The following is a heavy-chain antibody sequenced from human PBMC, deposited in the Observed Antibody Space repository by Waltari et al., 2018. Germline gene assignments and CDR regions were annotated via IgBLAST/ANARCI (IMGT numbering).Heavy chain of an antibody. CDR3: ARGPLDV. V-gene: IGHV3-7*01. Sequence: EVQLVESGGGLVQPEGSLSLSCAASGVTFSSYWMSWVRQDPGKGLEWVANIKQDGSEKYYVDSVKGRFTISRDNAKNSLYPQMNSLRAEDTAVYYCARGPLDVWGKGTTVTVSS. J-gene: IGHJ6*04. CDR2: IKQDGSEK. CDR1: GVTFSSYW.